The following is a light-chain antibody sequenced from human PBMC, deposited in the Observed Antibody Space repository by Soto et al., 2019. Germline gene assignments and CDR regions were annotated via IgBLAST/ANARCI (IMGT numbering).Light chain of an antibody. Sequence: ALTQPASVSGSPGQSITISCTGTSSDVGGYNYVSWYQQHPGKAPKVMIYDVSNRPSGVSNRFSGSKSGNTASLTISGLQAEDEADYYCSSYTSSSTLVVFGGGTKVTVL. CDR1: SSDVGGYNY. J-gene: IGLJ2*01. V-gene: IGLV2-14*01. CDR2: DVS. CDR3: SSYTSSSTLVV.